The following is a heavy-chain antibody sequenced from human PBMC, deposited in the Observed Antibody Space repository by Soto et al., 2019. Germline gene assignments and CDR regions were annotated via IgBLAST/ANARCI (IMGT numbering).Heavy chain of an antibody. V-gene: IGHV1-18*01. J-gene: IGHJ4*02. CDR3: ARGRYGDY. CDR1: GYAFTTYG. D-gene: IGHD1-1*01. CDR2: ISAHNGNT. Sequence: QVHLVQSGAEVKKPGASVKVSCKGSGYAFTTYGITWVRQAPGQGLEWMGWISAHNGNTTYAQKLQGRVTVTRDTSTSTAYMELRSLRSDDTAVYYCARGRYGDYWGKGALVTVSS.